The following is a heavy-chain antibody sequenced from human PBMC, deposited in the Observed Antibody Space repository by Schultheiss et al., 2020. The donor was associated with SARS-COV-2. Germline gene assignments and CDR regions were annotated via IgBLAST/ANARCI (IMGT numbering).Heavy chain of an antibody. Sequence: GGSLRLSCAASGFTFSSYAMSWVRQAPGKGLEWVSGISWNSGSIGYADSVKGQFTISRDNAKNTLYLQMDSLTAEDTAVYYCASSHYNSSNYAFDMWGQGTLVTVSS. D-gene: IGHD3-22*01. CDR1: GFTFSSYA. CDR3: ASSHYNSSNYAFDM. V-gene: IGHV3-9*01. CDR2: ISWNSGSI. J-gene: IGHJ4*02.